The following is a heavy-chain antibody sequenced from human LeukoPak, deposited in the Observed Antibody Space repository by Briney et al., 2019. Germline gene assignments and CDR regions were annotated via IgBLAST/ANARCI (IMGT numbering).Heavy chain of an antibody. Sequence: TLSPTCTVSGGSISSGSYYWSWVRQPAGKGLEWIGRIYTSGSTNYNPSLKSRVTISVDTSNNQFSLKLSSVTAADTAVYYCARDPGVPSSGWYFLGDVWGKGTTVTVSS. D-gene: IGHD6-19*01. CDR3: ARDPGVPSSGWYFLGDV. CDR1: GGSISSGSYY. CDR2: IYTSGST. J-gene: IGHJ6*04. V-gene: IGHV4-61*02.